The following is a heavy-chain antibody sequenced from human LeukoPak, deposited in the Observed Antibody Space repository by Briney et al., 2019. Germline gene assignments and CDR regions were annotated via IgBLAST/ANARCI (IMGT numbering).Heavy chain of an antibody. V-gene: IGHV3-7*03. CDR1: GFRFRDYW. J-gene: IGHJ5*02. CDR3: ARDYTGYFP. CDR2: IKPDGSQR. D-gene: IGHD3-9*01. Sequence: GGSLRLSCAASGFRFRDYWMDWLRQAPGMGLEWVASIKPDGSQRDYVDSVKGRFTISRDNAQNSLYLQMNSLRAEDTAVYYCARDYTGYFPWGQGTLVIVSS.